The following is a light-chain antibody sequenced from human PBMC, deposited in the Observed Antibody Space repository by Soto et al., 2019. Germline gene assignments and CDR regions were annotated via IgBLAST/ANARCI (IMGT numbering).Light chain of an antibody. Sequence: ERVMTQSPATLSVSPGERATLSCRASQSVTSNLAWYQQKPGQAPRLLIYGASTRATGIPARFSGRGSGTEFILTISSLQPEDFAAYYCQQNTDSPRTFGRGTKVDIK. CDR2: GAS. V-gene: IGKV3-15*01. CDR1: QSVTSN. CDR3: QQNTDSPRT. J-gene: IGKJ4*02.